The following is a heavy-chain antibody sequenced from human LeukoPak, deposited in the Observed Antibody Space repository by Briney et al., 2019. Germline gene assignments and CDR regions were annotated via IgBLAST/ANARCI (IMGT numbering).Heavy chain of an antibody. CDR2: IYDSGST. D-gene: IGHD4-11*01. J-gene: IGHJ4*02. CDR1: DGSISSYY. Sequence: PSETLSLTCTVSDGSISSYYWSWIRQPPGKGLEWIGHIYDSGSTNYNPSLKSRVTISVDTSKNQFSLKLSSVTAADTAVYYCARDLYNNYGFDYWGQGTLVTVSS. CDR3: ARDLYNNYGFDY. V-gene: IGHV4-59*01.